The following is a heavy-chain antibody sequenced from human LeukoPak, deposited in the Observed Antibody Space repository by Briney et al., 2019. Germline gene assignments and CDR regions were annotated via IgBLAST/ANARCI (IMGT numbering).Heavy chain of an antibody. CDR1: GYTFTSYY. D-gene: IGHD3-22*01. Sequence: GASVKVSCKASGYTFTSYYMHWVRQAPGQGLEWMGIINPSGGSTSYAQKFQGRVTMTRDTSTSTVYMELSSLRSEDTAVYYCARGSTYYYDSSGSPYYYYYGMDVWGQGTTVTVSS. V-gene: IGHV1-46*01. CDR3: ARGSTYYYDSSGSPYYYYYGMDV. CDR2: INPSGGST. J-gene: IGHJ6*02.